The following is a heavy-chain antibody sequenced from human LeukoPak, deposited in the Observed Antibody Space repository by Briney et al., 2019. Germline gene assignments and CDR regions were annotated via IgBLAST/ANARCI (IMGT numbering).Heavy chain of an antibody. D-gene: IGHD3-22*01. CDR2: INPNSGGT. J-gene: IGHJ4*02. CDR3: ARDPSPYYDSSGTPLDY. V-gene: IGHV1-2*02. CDR1: GYTFTGYY. Sequence: RASVKVSCKASGYTFTGYYMHWVRQAPGQGLEWMGWINPNSGGTNYAQKFQGRVTMTRDTSISTAYMELSRLRSDDTAVYYCARDPSPYYDSSGTPLDYWGQGTLVTVSS.